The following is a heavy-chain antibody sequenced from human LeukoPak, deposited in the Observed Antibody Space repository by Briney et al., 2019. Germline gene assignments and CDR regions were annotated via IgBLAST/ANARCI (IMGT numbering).Heavy chain of an antibody. V-gene: IGHV4-38-2*02. Sequence: SETLSLTCTVSGYSISSGYYWGWIRQPPGKGLEWIGSIYHSGSTYYNPSLKSRVTMSVDTSKNQFSLKLSSVTVADTAVYYCEREVTDHWGQGTLITVSS. D-gene: IGHD2-21*02. CDR1: GYSISSGYY. CDR3: EREVTDH. J-gene: IGHJ4*02. CDR2: IYHSGST.